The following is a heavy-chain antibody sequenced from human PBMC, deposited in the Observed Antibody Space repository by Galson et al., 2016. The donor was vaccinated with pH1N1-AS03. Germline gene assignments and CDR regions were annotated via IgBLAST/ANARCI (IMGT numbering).Heavy chain of an antibody. Sequence: LSLTCSVSGGSINDHYWSWIRQPPGKGLEWVACVHSSGATNYNPSLKGRVTISIDTSKNQVSLKLSSVSAADTAVYYCARDRYFSGWNYEGWVDPWGPGTLVT. CDR3: ARDRYFSGWNYEGWVDP. CDR1: GGSINDHY. V-gene: IGHV4-59*11. CDR2: VHSSGAT. D-gene: IGHD1-7*01. J-gene: IGHJ5*02.